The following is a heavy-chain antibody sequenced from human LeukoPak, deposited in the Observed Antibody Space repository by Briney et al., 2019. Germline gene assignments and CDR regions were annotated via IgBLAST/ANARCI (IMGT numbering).Heavy chain of an antibody. CDR1: GGSISSSSYY. Sequence: PSETLSLTCTVSGGSISSSSYYWGWIRQPPGKGLEWIGIMYYNSGTTYYNWSLKSRVTISVDTSKNQFSLKLSSVTAADTAVYYCARLSPDCSGGSCYWFDPWGQGTLVTVSS. D-gene: IGHD2-15*01. CDR3: ARLSPDCSGGSCYWFDP. J-gene: IGHJ5*02. CDR2: MYYNSGTT. V-gene: IGHV4-39*01.